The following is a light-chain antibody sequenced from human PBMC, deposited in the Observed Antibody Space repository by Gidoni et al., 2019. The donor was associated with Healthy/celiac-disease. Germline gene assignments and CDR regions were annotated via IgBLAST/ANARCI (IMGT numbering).Light chain of an antibody. CDR1: NSDVGSYNL. CDR2: EGS. J-gene: IGLJ2*01. V-gene: IGLV2-23*01. Sequence: QSALTQPASVSWSPGQSINISCTGTNSDVGSYNLVSWYQQHPGKAPKLMIYEGSKRPSGVSNRFSGAKSGNTASLTISGLQAEDEADYYCCSYAGVVFGGGTKLTVL. CDR3: CSYAGVV.